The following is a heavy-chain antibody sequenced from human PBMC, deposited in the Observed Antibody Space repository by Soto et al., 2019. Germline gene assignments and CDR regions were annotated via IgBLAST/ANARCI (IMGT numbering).Heavy chain of an antibody. CDR1: GGSISSSSYY. CDR2: ISGSGGST. D-gene: IGHD6-19*01. V-gene: IGHV3-23*01. CDR3: TSRNLEHCFSSGCSAPYDY. J-gene: IGHJ4*02. Sequence: ETLSLTCTVSGGSISSSSYYWGWIRQPPGKGLEWVSAISGSGGSTYYADSVKGRFTISRDNAKNSLYLQMNSLRVEDTAVYYCTSRNLEHCFSSGCSAPYDYWGQGALVTVSS.